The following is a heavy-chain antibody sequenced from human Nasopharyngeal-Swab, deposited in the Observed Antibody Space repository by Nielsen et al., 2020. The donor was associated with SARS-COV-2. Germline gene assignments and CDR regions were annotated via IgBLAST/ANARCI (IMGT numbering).Heavy chain of an antibody. Sequence: ASVKVSCKASGYTFTGYYMHWVRQAPGQGLEWMGWINPNSGGTNYAQKFQGRVTMTRGTSISTAYMELSRLRSDDTAVYYCARDQMVVVPAAINYYYYGMDVWGQGTTVTVSS. D-gene: IGHD2-2*01. V-gene: IGHV1-2*02. J-gene: IGHJ6*02. CDR3: ARDQMVVVPAAINYYYYGMDV. CDR1: GYTFTGYY. CDR2: INPNSGGT.